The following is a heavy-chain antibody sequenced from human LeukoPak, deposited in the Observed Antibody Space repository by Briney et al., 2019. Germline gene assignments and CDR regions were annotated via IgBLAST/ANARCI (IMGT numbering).Heavy chain of an antibody. J-gene: IGHJ3*02. V-gene: IGHV1-69*04. CDR2: IIPILGIA. Sequence: ASVKVSCKASGGTFSSYAISWVRQAPGQGLEWVGRIIPILGIANYAQKFQGRVTITADKSTSTAYMELSSLRSEDTAVYYCARDFVGATNAFDIWGQGTMVTVSS. CDR3: ARDFVGATNAFDI. D-gene: IGHD1-26*01. CDR1: GGTFSSYA.